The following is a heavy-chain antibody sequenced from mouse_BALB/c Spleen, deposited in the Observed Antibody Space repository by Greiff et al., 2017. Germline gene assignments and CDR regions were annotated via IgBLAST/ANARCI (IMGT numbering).Heavy chain of an antibody. D-gene: IGHD1-3*01. CDR3: TRGDLGKGWYFDV. CDR2: IDPETGGT. J-gene: IGHJ1*01. V-gene: IGHV1-15*01. Sequence: QVQLQQSGAELVRPGASVTLSCKASGYTFTDYEMHWVKQTPVHGLEWIGAIDPETGGTAYNQKFKGKATLTADKSSSTAYMELRSLTSEDSAVYYCTRGDLGKGWYFDVWGAGTTVTVSS. CDR1: GYTFTDYE.